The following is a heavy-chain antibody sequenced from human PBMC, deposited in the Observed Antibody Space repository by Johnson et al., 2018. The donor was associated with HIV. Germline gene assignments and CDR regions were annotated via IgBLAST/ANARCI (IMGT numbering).Heavy chain of an antibody. CDR3: ARRASSDAFEI. D-gene: IGHD2-15*01. CDR2: ISYDGSTE. V-gene: IGHV3-30*04. CDR1: GFTFSNYA. Sequence: QMQLVESGGGVVQPGRSLRLSCAASGFTFSNYAVHWVRQAPGKGLEWVAVISYDGSTEYYADSVKGRFTISRDKSKNTMYLPMNSLRAEDTAVYYFARRASSDAFEIWGQGTMVTVSS. J-gene: IGHJ3*02.